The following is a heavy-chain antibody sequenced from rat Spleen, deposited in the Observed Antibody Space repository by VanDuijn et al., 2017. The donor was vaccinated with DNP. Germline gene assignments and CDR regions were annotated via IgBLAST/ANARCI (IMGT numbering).Heavy chain of an antibody. Sequence: EVKLVESGGDLVQPGRSLKLSCVASGFTFNNYWMTWIRQVPGKGLEWVASISPSGGSTYYRDSVKGRFTISRDNAKSTLYLQMDSLRSEDTATYYCATRGYWGQGVMVTVSS. CDR2: ISPSGGST. V-gene: IGHV5-31*01. CDR1: GFTFNNYW. D-gene: IGHD4-1*01. J-gene: IGHJ2*01. CDR3: ATRGY.